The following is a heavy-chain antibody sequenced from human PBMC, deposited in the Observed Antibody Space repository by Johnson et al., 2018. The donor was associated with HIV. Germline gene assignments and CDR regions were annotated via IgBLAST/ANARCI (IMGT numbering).Heavy chain of an antibody. CDR2: IKQDGSEK. V-gene: IGHV3-7*05. CDR3: ARSIMGAGPFDI. Sequence: MQLVESGGGLVQPGGSLRLSCAASGFIVSNYWMSWVRQAPGKGLEWVANIKQDGSEKNYVDSVKGRFIISRDNAKDSLYLQMNSLRAEDTAVYYCARSIMGAGPFDIWGQGTMVSVSS. CDR1: GFIVSNYW. J-gene: IGHJ3*02.